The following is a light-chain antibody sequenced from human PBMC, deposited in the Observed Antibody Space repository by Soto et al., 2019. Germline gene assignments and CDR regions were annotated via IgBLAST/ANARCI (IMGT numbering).Light chain of an antibody. J-gene: IGLJ2*01. V-gene: IGLV2-11*01. CDR3: CSYAGGYTHVV. Sequence: QAVVTQPRSVSGSPGQSVTISCAGTSSDVGAYYYVSWYQQHPGKAPKLMLYDVNERPSGVPDRFSGSKSGNTASLTISGLQAEDEADYYCCSYAGGYTHVVFGGGTKLTVL. CDR1: SSDVGAYYY. CDR2: DVN.